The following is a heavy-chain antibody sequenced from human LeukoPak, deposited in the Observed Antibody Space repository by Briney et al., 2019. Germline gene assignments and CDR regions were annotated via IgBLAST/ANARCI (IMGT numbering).Heavy chain of an antibody. D-gene: IGHD6-19*01. CDR2: IRYDGSNK. Sequence: GGSLRLSCTASGFTFSSYGMHWVRQAPGKGLEWVAFIRYDGSNKYYADSVKGRFTISRDNSKNTLYLQMNSLRAEDTAVYYCAKTRKYSSGWPYYFDYWGQGTLVTVSS. V-gene: IGHV3-30*02. CDR3: AKTRKYSSGWPYYFDY. J-gene: IGHJ4*02. CDR1: GFTFSSYG.